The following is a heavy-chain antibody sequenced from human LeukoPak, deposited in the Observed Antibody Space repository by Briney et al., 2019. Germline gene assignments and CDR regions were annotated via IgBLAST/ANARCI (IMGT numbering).Heavy chain of an antibody. CDR1: GRSISSSNW. D-gene: IGHD4-17*01. V-gene: IGHV4-4*02. J-gene: IGHJ4*02. Sequence: SGTLSLTCAVSGRSISSSNWWSWVRQPPGKGLEWIGEINHSGSTNYNPSLKSRVTISVDTSKNQFSLKLSSVTAADTAVYYCARGRPSALGLRGRTFDYWGQGTLVTVSS. CDR3: ARGRPSALGLRGRTFDY. CDR2: INHSGST.